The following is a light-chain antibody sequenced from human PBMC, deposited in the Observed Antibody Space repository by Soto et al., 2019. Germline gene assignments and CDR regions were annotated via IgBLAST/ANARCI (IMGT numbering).Light chain of an antibody. V-gene: IGLV2-23*02. CDR3: CSYAGSSTFYV. Sequence: QSVLTQPASVSGSPGQSITISCTGTSSDVGSYNFVSWYQQHPVKAPKLMIYEVIKRPSGVSNRFSGSKSGNTASLTISGLQTEDEADYYCCSYAGSSTFYVFGTGTKVTVL. CDR2: EVI. J-gene: IGLJ1*01. CDR1: SSDVGSYNF.